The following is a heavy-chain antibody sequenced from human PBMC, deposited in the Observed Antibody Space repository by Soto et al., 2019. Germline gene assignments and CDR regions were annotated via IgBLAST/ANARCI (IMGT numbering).Heavy chain of an antibody. Sequence: QVQLQESGPGLVNSSGTLSLTCSVSGGSIRSYYWSWIRQPPGEGLEWIGYIYYSGCTNYNPTLKMRVTITVDTPKSQFAPKLSSVTAADTSVYFCARRYGSRVDYWGQGTLVTVSS. CDR3: ARRYGSRVDY. D-gene: IGHD3-10*01. V-gene: IGHV4-59*08. J-gene: IGHJ4*02. CDR1: GGSIRSYY. CDR2: IYYSGCT.